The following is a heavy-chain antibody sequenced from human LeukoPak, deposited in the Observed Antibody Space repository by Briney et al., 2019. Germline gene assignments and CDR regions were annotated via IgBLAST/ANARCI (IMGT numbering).Heavy chain of an antibody. J-gene: IGHJ4*02. V-gene: IGHV4-59*08. D-gene: IGHD4-11*01. CDR1: CGSISTHY. Sequence: SETLSLTCTVSCGSISTHYWSWIRQPPGKGLEWIGYIYNSGSTNYNPSLKSRVTISVDTSKNQFSLKVSSVTAADTAVYYCARSGYNDYRPEYWGQGTLVTVSS. CDR2: IYNSGST. CDR3: ARSGYNDYRPEY.